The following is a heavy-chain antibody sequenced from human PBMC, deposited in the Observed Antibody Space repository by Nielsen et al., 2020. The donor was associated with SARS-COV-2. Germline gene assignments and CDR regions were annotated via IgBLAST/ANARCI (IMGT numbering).Heavy chain of an antibody. J-gene: IGHJ3*02. CDR2: IIPIFGPA. Sequence: SVKVSCKASGGTFINSAISWVRQAPGQGLEWVGGIIPIFGPANYAEGFQDRVTISADRSTSTAYMELNSLRSEDTAVYYCLIHDYGDLRPPGHQVDAFDIWGQGTMVTVSS. CDR1: GGTFINSA. D-gene: IGHD4-17*01. V-gene: IGHV1-69*13. CDR3: LIHDYGDLRPPGHQVDAFDI.